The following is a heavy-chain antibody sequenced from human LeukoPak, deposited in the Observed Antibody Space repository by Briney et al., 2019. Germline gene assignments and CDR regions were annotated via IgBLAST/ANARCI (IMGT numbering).Heavy chain of an antibody. Sequence: SQTLSLTCTVSGGSISSGDYSWSWIRQPPGKGLEWIGYIYSSGSTYYNPSVKSRLTTSVDTSKNQFSLTLNSVTAADTAVYYCATEVAPSDHYYYYGMDVWGQGTTVTVSS. D-gene: IGHD5-12*01. J-gene: IGHJ6*02. CDR3: ATEVAPSDHYYYYGMDV. CDR1: GGSISSGDYS. CDR2: IYSSGST. V-gene: IGHV4-30-4*01.